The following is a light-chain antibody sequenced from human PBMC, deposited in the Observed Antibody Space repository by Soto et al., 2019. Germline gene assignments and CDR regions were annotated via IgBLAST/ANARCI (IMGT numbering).Light chain of an antibody. CDR2: QVT. CDR3: SSYTDSSNYA. CDR1: SSDLAIYNY. V-gene: IGLV2-14*01. J-gene: IGLJ1*01. Sequence: QSVLTQPASVSGSPGQSITISCTGTSSDLAIYNYVSWYQQQPGKAPKLMIYQVTNRPSGVSNRSSGSRSGNTASLTISGLQAEDEADYYCSSYTDSSNYAFGTGTKVTVL.